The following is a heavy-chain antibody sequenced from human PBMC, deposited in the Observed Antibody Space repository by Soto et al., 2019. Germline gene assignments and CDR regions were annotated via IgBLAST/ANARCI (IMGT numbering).Heavy chain of an antibody. D-gene: IGHD2-15*01. CDR1: GSSIISYY. CDR2: IYFTGST. V-gene: IGHV4-59*12. CDR3: ARFVPCSDGTSALHY. J-gene: IGHJ4*02. Sequence: SAPPSLTSTDSGSSIISYYSSWIRQPPGEGLEWIGYIYFTGSTNYNPSLKSRVTISVDTSKNQFSLKLTSVTAADTAVYYCARFVPCSDGTSALHYWGQGTLVTVS.